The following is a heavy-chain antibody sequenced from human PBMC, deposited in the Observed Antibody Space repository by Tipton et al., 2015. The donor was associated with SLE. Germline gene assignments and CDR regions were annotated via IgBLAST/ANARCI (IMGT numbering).Heavy chain of an antibody. CDR1: GYSISSGFY. CDR2: VFHTGYA. J-gene: IGHJ5*02. V-gene: IGHV4-38-2*01. D-gene: IGHD6-6*01. CDR3: ARGGASSKWLDP. Sequence: GLVKPSETLSLTCAVSGYSISSGFYWGWIRQPPGKGLEWIGSVFHTGYAYYNPSLKSRVTISVDTSKNQFSLKVTSVTAADTAFYYCARGGASSKWLDPWGQGTLVTVSS.